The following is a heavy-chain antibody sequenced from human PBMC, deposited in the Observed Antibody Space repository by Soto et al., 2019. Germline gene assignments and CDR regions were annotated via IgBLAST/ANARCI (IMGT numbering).Heavy chain of an antibody. Sequence: PSETLSLTCTVSGGSISSGDYYWSWIRQPPGKGLELIGYIYYSGSTYYNPSLKSRVTISVDTSKNQFYLKLSSVTAADTAVYYCARDHTTAGGNWFDXWGQGTLVTVSX. J-gene: IGHJ5*02. CDR2: IYYSGST. CDR1: GGSISSGDYY. D-gene: IGHD6-13*01. CDR3: ARDHTTAGGNWFDX. V-gene: IGHV4-30-4*01.